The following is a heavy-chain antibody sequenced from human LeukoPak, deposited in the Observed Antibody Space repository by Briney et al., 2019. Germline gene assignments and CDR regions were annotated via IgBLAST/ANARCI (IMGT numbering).Heavy chain of an antibody. CDR3: ARDPGSSWYTYFDY. Sequence: GGSLRLSCAASGFTFSSYWMHWVRQAPGKGLVWVSRINSDGSSTSYADSVKGRFTISRDNAKNSLYLQMNSLRAEDTAVYYCARDPGSSWYTYFDYWGQGTLVTVSS. CDR1: GFTFSSYW. D-gene: IGHD6-13*01. J-gene: IGHJ4*02. CDR2: INSDGSST. V-gene: IGHV3-74*01.